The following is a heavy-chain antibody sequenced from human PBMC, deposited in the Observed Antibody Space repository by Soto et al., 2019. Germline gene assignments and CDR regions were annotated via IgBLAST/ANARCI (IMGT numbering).Heavy chain of an antibody. Sequence: ASVKLSCKASGYTFTSYGISWVRQAPGQGLEWMGWISAYNGNTNYAQKLQGRVTMTTDTSTSTAYMELRSLRSDDTAVYYCARKRCRGHLFVPGYSGQGTLDTGSS. CDR3: ARKRCRGHLFVPGY. CDR1: GYTFTSYG. CDR2: ISAYNGNT. D-gene: IGHD1-1*01. J-gene: IGHJ4*02. V-gene: IGHV1-18*01.